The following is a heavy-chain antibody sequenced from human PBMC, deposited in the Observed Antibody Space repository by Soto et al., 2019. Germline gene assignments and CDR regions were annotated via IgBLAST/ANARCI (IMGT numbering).Heavy chain of an antibody. D-gene: IGHD6-19*01. J-gene: IGHJ6*02. CDR2: TSAYKGNT. V-gene: IGHV1-18*01. CDR1: GYTFTSYG. Sequence: QVQLVQSGAEVKKPGASVKVSCKASGYTFTSYGISWVRQAPGQGLEWMGWTSAYKGNTNYAQKLQGRVTMTTDTSTSTADMELRSLGSDDTAVYYCARRRWRVGGYYYGMDVWGQGTTVTVSS. CDR3: ARRRWRVGGYYYGMDV.